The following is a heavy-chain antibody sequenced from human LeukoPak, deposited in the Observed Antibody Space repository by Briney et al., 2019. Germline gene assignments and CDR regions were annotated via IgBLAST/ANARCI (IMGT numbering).Heavy chain of an antibody. Sequence: SETLSLTCAVYGGSFSGYYWSWIRQPPGKGLEWIGEINHSGSTNYNPSLKSRVTISVDTSKNQFSLKLSSVTAADTAVYYCARGMRRGYSYGYGGNWFDSWGQGTLVTVSS. J-gene: IGHJ5*01. D-gene: IGHD5-18*01. V-gene: IGHV4-34*01. CDR2: INHSGST. CDR3: ARGMRRGYSYGYGGNWFDS. CDR1: GGSFSGYY.